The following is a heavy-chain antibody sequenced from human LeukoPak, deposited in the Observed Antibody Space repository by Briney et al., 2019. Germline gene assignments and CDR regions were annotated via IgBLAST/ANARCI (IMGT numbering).Heavy chain of an antibody. CDR3: ARAEGSSRFDY. Sequence: SETLSLTCAVYGGSFSGYYWSWIRQPPGKGLEWIGEINHSGSTNYNPSLKSRVTISVDTSKNQSSLKLSSVTAADTAVYYCARAEGSSRFDYWGQGTLVTVSS. D-gene: IGHD1-26*01. CDR1: GGSFSGYY. J-gene: IGHJ4*02. V-gene: IGHV4-34*01. CDR2: INHSGST.